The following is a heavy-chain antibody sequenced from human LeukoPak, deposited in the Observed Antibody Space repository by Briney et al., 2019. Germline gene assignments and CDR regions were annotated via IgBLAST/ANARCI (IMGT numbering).Heavy chain of an antibody. CDR3: ARDGLPAARDI. CDR2: INGDGSTT. D-gene: IGHD6-6*01. Sequence: GGSLRLSCTGSGFIFSQFWMQWVRQVPGKGLVWVSRINGDGSTTNYADPVKGRFTISRDNAKNTLYLQMNSLRAEDTAVYYCARDGLPAARDIWGQGTMVTVSS. J-gene: IGHJ3*02. CDR1: GFIFSQFW. V-gene: IGHV3-74*01.